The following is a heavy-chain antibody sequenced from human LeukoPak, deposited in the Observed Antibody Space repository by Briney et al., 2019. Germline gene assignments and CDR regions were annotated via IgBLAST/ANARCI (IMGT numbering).Heavy chain of an antibody. J-gene: IGHJ4*02. Sequence: KPGGSLRLSCAASGFTFSSYSMNWVRQAPGKGLEWVPSISSSSSYIYYADSVKGRFTISRDNAKNSLYLQMNSLRAEDTAVYYCARDLGSDRTTVTYYFDYWGQGTLVTVSS. CDR2: ISSSSSYI. CDR1: GFTFSSYS. D-gene: IGHD4-17*01. V-gene: IGHV3-21*01. CDR3: ARDLGSDRTTVTYYFDY.